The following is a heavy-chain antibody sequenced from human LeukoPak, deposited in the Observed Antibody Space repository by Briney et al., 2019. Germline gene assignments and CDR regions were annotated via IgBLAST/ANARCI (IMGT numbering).Heavy chain of an antibody. Sequence: ERTLKIYCAAPGFTFSSYGMHWVCQDPGKGLVSVAVVWYDGSNKYYADSVKGRFTISRDNAKNSLYLQMNSLRAEDTAVYYCARDPPLGSCSTISCPHLDYWGQGTLVSVSS. CDR1: GFTFSSYG. CDR3: ARDPPLGSCSTISCPHLDY. J-gene: IGHJ4*02. D-gene: IGHD2-2*01. V-gene: IGHV3-33*01. CDR2: VWYDGSNK.